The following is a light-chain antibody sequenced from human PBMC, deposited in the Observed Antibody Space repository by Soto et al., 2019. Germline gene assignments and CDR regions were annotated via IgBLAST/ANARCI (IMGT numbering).Light chain of an antibody. CDR1: QSLLHRNGYNY. CDR2: LGS. CDR3: MKGLQPMYT. V-gene: IGKV2-28*01. J-gene: IGKJ2*01. Sequence: EIVMTQSPLSLPVTPGEPASISCRSSQSLLHRNGYNYLDWYLQKPGQSPQLLIYLGSHRASGVPARLSGSGSGTDLTLRINRVEAEDVGVYYCMKGLQPMYTFGQGTKLEIK.